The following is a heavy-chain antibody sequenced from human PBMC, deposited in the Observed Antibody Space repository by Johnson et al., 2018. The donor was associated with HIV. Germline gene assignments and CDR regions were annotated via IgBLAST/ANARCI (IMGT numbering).Heavy chain of an antibody. V-gene: IGHV3-11*04. CDR1: GFTFSDYY. Sequence: QVQLVESGGGLVQPGGSLRLSCAASGFTFSDYYMSWIRQAPGKGLEWVSYISSSGSTIYYADSVKGRFTISRDNAKNSLYLQMNSLRAEDTAVYYCASGDTYYDLWGDYPFAFDIWGQVTMVTVSS. D-gene: IGHD3-3*01. J-gene: IGHJ3*02. CDR2: ISSSGSTI. CDR3: ASGDTYYDLWGDYPFAFDI.